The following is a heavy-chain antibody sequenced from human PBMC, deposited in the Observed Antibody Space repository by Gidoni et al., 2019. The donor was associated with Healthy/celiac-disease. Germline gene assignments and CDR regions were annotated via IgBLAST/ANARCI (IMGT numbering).Heavy chain of an antibody. Sequence: EVQLVESGGGLVQPGGSLKLSCAASGFTFSGPAMHWVRQASGKGLEWVGRIRSKANSYATAYAASVKGRFTISRDDSKNTAYLQMNSLKTEDTAVYYCTASHYSNYPGGFDYWGQGTLVTVSS. J-gene: IGHJ4*02. CDR1: GFTFSGPA. CDR3: TASHYSNYPGGFDY. D-gene: IGHD4-4*01. CDR2: IRSKANSYAT. V-gene: IGHV3-73*01.